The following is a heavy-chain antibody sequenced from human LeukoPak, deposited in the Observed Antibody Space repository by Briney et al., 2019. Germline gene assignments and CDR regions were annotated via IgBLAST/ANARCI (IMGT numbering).Heavy chain of an antibody. Sequence: PSETLSLTCSVSGGPISSGSYFWSWIRQPAGKGLEWIGRIYTSGSTNYNPSLKSRVTISVDTSKNQFSLKLTSVTAADTAMYYCARVGSWYYFDYWGQGILVTVSS. CDR1: GGPISSGSYF. CDR2: IYTSGST. J-gene: IGHJ4*02. CDR3: ARVGSWYYFDY. D-gene: IGHD6-19*01. V-gene: IGHV4-61*02.